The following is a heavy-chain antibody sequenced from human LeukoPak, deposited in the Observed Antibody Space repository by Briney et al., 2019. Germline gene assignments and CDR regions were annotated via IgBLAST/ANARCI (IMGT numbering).Heavy chain of an antibody. CDR1: GYSFTAYY. D-gene: IGHD1-26*01. Sequence: GASVKVSCKASGYSFTAYYIHWVRQAPGQGLEWMGWINPNSGGTNYAQKLQGRVTMTTDTSTSTAYMELRSLRSDDTAVYYCARWTESGSYDYWGQGTLVTVSS. CDR2: INPNSGGT. CDR3: ARWTESGSYDY. V-gene: IGHV1-2*02. J-gene: IGHJ4*02.